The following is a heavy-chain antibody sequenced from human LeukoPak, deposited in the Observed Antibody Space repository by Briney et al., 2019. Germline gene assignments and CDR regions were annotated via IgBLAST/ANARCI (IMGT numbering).Heavy chain of an antibody. CDR2: ISSSSSTI. Sequence: GGSLRLSCAASGFTFSSYELYWVRQAPGKGLEWISYISSSSSTIKYADSVKGRFTISRDNSGNTVYLQMDSLRADDTAVYYCAKQGSDSSPKFHDYWGQGTLVTVSS. D-gene: IGHD2-21*02. CDR3: AKQGSDSSPKFHDY. CDR1: GFTFSSYE. J-gene: IGHJ4*02. V-gene: IGHV3-48*03.